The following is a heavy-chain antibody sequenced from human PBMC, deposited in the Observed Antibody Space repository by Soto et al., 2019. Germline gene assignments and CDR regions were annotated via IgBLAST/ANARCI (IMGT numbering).Heavy chain of an antibody. CDR1: GITFSSYS. CDR3: ARDSIAFDI. V-gene: IGHV3-48*01. J-gene: IGHJ3*02. CDR2: ISSSSSTI. Sequence: GGSLRLSCAASGITFSSYSKNWVRQAPGKGLEWVSYISSSSSTIYYAASVKGRFTISRDNAKNSLYLQMNSLRAEDTAVYYCARDSIAFDIWGQGTMVTVSS.